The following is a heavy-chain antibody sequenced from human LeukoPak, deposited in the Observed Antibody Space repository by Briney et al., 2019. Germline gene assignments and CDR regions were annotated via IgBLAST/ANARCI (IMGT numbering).Heavy chain of an antibody. Sequence: ASVKVSCKVSGYTLTELSMHWVRQAPGKGLEWMGGFDPEDGETIYAQKFQGRVTMTEDTSTDTAYMELSSLRSEDTAVYYCATAGDPYYYYGMDVLGQGTTVTVSS. CDR1: GYTLTELS. V-gene: IGHV1-24*01. CDR3: ATAGDPYYYYGMDV. J-gene: IGHJ6*02. D-gene: IGHD2-21*02. CDR2: FDPEDGET.